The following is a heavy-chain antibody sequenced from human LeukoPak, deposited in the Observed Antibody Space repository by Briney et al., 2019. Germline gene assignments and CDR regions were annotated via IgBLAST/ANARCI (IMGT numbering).Heavy chain of an antibody. CDR2: INPGDPDV. V-gene: IGHV5-51*01. D-gene: IGHD5-24*01. Sequence: GESLKTSCQGFGYSFTNYWIGWVRQMPGKGLEWMGIINPGDPDVRYSPSFQGQATISADKSISTAYLQWSSLKASDTAMYYCARQGQRWLPSVWGQGTLVTVSS. CDR1: GYSFTNYW. J-gene: IGHJ4*02. CDR3: ARQGQRWLPSV.